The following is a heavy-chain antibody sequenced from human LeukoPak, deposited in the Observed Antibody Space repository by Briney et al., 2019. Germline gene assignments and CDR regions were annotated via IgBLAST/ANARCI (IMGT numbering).Heavy chain of an antibody. CDR2: ISAYNGNT. Sequence: ASVKVSCKASGYTFTSYGISWVRQAPGQGLEWMGWISAYNGNTNYAQKLQGRVTMTTDTSTSTAYMGLRSLRSDDTAVYYCARDGGNDYVWGSYRYEADYWGQGTLVTVSS. V-gene: IGHV1-18*01. J-gene: IGHJ4*02. CDR1: GYTFTSYG. D-gene: IGHD3-16*02. CDR3: ARDGGNDYVWGSYRYEADY.